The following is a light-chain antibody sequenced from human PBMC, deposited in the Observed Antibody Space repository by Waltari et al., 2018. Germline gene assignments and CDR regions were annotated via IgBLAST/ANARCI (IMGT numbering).Light chain of an antibody. Sequence: VLTQSPGTLSLSPGERATLSCRASQSVGSNYLALYQQKPGQTPRLLIFGASSSATGIPDRFSGRGSGTDFTLTISRLEPEDFAVYYCQQYGSSPYTFGQGTRLEIK. CDR1: QSVGSNY. J-gene: IGKJ2*01. CDR3: QQYGSSPYT. CDR2: GAS. V-gene: IGKV3-20*01.